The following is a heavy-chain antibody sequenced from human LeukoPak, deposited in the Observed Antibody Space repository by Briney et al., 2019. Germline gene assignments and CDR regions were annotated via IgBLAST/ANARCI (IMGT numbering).Heavy chain of an antibody. J-gene: IGHJ4*02. Sequence: HTGGSLRLSCAASGFTFSSYGMSWVRQAPGKGLEWVSAISGSGGSTYYADSVKGRFTISRDNSKNTLYLQMNSLRAEDTAVYYCAKGGYSSGWLFDYWGQGTLVTVSS. V-gene: IGHV3-23*01. D-gene: IGHD6-19*01. CDR2: ISGSGGST. CDR1: GFTFSSYG. CDR3: AKGGYSSGWLFDY.